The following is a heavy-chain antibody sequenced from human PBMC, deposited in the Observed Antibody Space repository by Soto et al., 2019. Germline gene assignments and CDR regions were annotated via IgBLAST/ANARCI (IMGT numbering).Heavy chain of an antibody. CDR3: ATSGGYCSSTSCYKFGALDV. J-gene: IGHJ6*02. CDR1: GFNFSNYV. V-gene: IGHV3-30*03. Sequence: QVPLVESGGGVVQPGGSLRLSCAASGFNFSNYVMHWGRQAPGKGLDWVAVISFDGKYKYYGDSVKGRFSISRDNSKNTVDLQMNSLRVEDTAIYYCATSGGYCSSTSCYKFGALDVWGQGTTVTVSS. D-gene: IGHD2-2*02. CDR2: ISFDGKYK.